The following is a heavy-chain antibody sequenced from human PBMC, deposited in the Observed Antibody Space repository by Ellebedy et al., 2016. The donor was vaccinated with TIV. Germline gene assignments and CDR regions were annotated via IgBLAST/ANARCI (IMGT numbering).Heavy chain of an antibody. V-gene: IGHV1-2*02. J-gene: IGHJ5*02. CDR2: ISPNSGGT. Sequence: AASVQVSCKASGYTFTDHYIHWVRQAPGQGLEWMGWISPNSGGTDYPQKFMGRVTMTMDTSMNTTYMELSRLTFDDTALYFCARDILQTPHNWFDPWGQGSLVTVSS. CDR3: ARDILQTPHNWFDP. CDR1: GYTFTDHY. D-gene: IGHD4-23*01.